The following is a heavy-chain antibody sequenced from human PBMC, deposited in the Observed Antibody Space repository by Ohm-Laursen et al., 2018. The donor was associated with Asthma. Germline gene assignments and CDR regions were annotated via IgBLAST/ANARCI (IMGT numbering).Heavy chain of an antibody. CDR3: ARGTFYYESTGYYFFDH. D-gene: IGHD3-22*01. J-gene: IGHJ4*02. Sequence: SQTLSLTCTVSGDSISSGNNYWSWIRQHPGKGLEWIGYIYYSGLTYSNPSLRSRVSISVDTSKNQFSLNLTPVTAADTAVYYCARGTFYYESTGYYFFDHWGQGALATVSS. CDR2: IYYSGLT. V-gene: IGHV4-31*03. CDR1: GDSISSGNNY.